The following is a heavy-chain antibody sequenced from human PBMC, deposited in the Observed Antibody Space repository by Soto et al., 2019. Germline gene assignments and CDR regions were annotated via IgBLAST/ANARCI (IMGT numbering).Heavy chain of an antibody. CDR1: GGSFSGYY. D-gene: IGHD6-6*01. Sequence: QVQLQQWGAGLLKPSETLSLTCAVYGGSFSGYYWSWIRQPPGKGLEWIGEINHSGSTNYNPSLKSRVTISVDTSKNQFSLKLSSVTAADTAVYYCARGQHSSSSRYYYYYYMDVWGKGTTVTVSS. V-gene: IGHV4-34*01. CDR2: INHSGST. J-gene: IGHJ6*03. CDR3: ARGQHSSSSRYYYYYYMDV.